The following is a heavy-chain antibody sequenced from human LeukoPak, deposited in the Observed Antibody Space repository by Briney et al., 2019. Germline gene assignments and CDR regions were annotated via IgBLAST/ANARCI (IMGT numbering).Heavy chain of an antibody. CDR1: GFTFSSYS. Sequence: GGSLRLSCAASGFTFSSYSMNWVRQAPGKGLEWVSCISSSSSYIYYADSVKGRFTISRDNAKNSLYLQMNSLRAEDTAVYYCARYCRGGSCYLANDYWGQGTLVAVSS. J-gene: IGHJ4*02. CDR2: ISSSSSYI. D-gene: IGHD2-15*01. CDR3: ARYCRGGSCYLANDY. V-gene: IGHV3-21*01.